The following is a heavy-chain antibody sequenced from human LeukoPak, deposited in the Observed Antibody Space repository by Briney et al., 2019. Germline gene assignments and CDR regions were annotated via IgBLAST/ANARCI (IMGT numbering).Heavy chain of an antibody. CDR3: ARETPSRYFDY. V-gene: IGHV1-46*01. J-gene: IGHJ4*02. D-gene: IGHD4-23*01. CDR2: INPSGGST. Sequence: ASVKVSCKASGYTFTSYYLHWVRQAPGQGLEWMGIINPSGGSTSYAQKFQGRVTMTRDTSTSTVYMELSSLRSEDTAVYYCARETPSRYFDYWGQGTLVTVSS. CDR1: GYTFTSYY.